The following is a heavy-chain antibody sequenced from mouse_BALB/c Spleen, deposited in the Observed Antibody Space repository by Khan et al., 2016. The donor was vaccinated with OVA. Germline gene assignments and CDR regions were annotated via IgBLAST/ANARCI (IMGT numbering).Heavy chain of an antibody. J-gene: IGHJ4*01. D-gene: IGHD1-2*01. CDR1: GFSLTNYG. V-gene: IGHV2-6-1*01. CDR3: ARQPVNHYEIMDY. Sequence: QVQLKESGPGLAAPSQSLSITCTISGFSLTNYGVHWVRQPPGKGLEWLAVIWSDGSTTYNSALKSRLTITKDNSKSQVFLKMNSLQTDDTAIYCCARQPVNHYEIMDYWGQGTSVTVSS. CDR2: IWSDGST.